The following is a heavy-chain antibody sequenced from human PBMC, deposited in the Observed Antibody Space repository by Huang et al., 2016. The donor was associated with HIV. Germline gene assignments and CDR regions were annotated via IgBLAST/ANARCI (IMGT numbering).Heavy chain of an antibody. D-gene: IGHD3-10*01. Sequence: EVELVQSGTEVKKPGESLKIFCKGYGYIFTTSWVGWVRQMPGKGLEWVGIIYPGDADTRYSPSCQGQVTMSVDKSSNTAYLHGSSLKASDTTMYYCARLAGGTWSYYFDLWGQGALVTVSS. CDR1: GYIFTTSW. CDR3: ARLAGGTWSYYFDL. J-gene: IGHJ4*02. CDR2: IYPGDADT. V-gene: IGHV5-51*03.